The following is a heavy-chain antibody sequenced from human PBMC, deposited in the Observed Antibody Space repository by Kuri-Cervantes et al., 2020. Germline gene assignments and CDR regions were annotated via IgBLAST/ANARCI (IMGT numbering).Heavy chain of an antibody. J-gene: IGHJ6*02. CDR3: ARALGCSSTSCYSSDYYGMDV. Sequence: ASVKVSCKASGGTFSSYTISWVRQAPGQGLEWMGWINPNSGGTNYAQKFQGRVTMTRDTSISTAYMELSRLRSDDTAVYYCARALGCSSTSCYSSDYYGMDVWGQGTMVTVSS. D-gene: IGHD2-2*02. CDR2: INPNSGGT. V-gene: IGHV1-2*02. CDR1: GGTFSSYT.